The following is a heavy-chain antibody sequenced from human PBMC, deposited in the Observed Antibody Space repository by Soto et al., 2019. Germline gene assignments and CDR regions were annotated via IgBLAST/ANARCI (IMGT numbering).Heavy chain of an antibody. D-gene: IGHD3-3*01. CDR2: IYYSGST. V-gene: IGHV4-30-4*01. Sequence: SETLSLTCTVSGGSISSGDYYWSWIRQPPGKGLEWIGYIYYSGSTYYNPSLKSRVTISVDTSKNQFSLKLSSVTAADTAVYYCARGGAQAYYDFWSGPSCYFDYWGQGPLVTVSS. CDR3: ARGGAQAYYDFWSGPSCYFDY. CDR1: GGSISSGDYY. J-gene: IGHJ4*02.